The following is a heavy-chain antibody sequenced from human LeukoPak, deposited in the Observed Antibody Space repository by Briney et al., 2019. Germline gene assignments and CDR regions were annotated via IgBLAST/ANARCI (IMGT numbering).Heavy chain of an antibody. Sequence: PGGPLILSCSASGFTFSSYAMSWVRQAPGKGLEWVSIISGSGERTYYADSVKGRFTVSRDNSKNTLYLRMKSLRAEDTAVYYCVSQSYSGSDNYYFHYWGQGTLVAVSS. V-gene: IGHV3-23*01. J-gene: IGHJ4*02. CDR1: GFTFSSYA. CDR3: VSQSYSGSDNYYFHY. CDR2: ISGSGERT. D-gene: IGHD1-26*01.